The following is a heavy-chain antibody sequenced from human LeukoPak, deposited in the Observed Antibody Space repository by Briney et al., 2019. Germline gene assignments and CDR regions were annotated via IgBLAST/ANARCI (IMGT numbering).Heavy chain of an antibody. CDR1: GFTFSSYA. V-gene: IGHV3-23*01. Sequence: PGGSLRLSCAASGFTFSSYAMSWVCQAPGKGLEWVSAISGSGGSTYYADSVKGRFTISRDNSKNTLYLQMNSLRAEDTAVYYCAKNYCSSTSCYTGGYYWGQGTLVTVSS. CDR3: AKNYCSSTSCYTGGYY. D-gene: IGHD2-2*02. J-gene: IGHJ4*02. CDR2: ISGSGGST.